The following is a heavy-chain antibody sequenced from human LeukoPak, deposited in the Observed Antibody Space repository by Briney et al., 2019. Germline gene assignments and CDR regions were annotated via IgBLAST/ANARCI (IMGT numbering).Heavy chain of an antibody. Sequence: GGSLRLSCAASGFTFDDYAMHWVRQAPGKGLEWVSLISGDGGSTYYADSVKGRFTISRDNSKNSLYPQMNSLRTEDTALYYCAKDPTHYYDSSGYSEYFQHWGQGTLVTVSS. CDR2: ISGDGGST. J-gene: IGHJ1*01. CDR3: AKDPTHYYDSSGYSEYFQH. D-gene: IGHD3-22*01. CDR1: GFTFDDYA. V-gene: IGHV3-43*02.